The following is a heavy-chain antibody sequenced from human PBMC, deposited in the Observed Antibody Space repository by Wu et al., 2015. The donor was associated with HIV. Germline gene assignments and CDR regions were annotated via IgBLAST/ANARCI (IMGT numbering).Heavy chain of an antibody. CDR1: GYTFTGYY. D-gene: IGHD1-26*01. V-gene: IGHV1-46*03. Sequence: QVQLVQSGAEVKKPGASVRVSCKASGYTFTGYYMHWVRQAPGQGLEWMGIINPSGGSTSYAQKFQGRVTMTRDTSTSTVYMELSSLRSEDTAVYYCARGSGSYLHNWFEPPGAREPWSPSPQ. J-gene: IGHJ5*02. CDR3: ARGSGSYLHNWFEPP. CDR2: INPSGGST.